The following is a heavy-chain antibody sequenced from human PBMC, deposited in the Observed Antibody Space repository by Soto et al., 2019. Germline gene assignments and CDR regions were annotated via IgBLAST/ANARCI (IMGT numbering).Heavy chain of an antibody. D-gene: IGHD3-3*01. J-gene: IGHJ4*02. V-gene: IGHV3-11*06. CDR1: GFTFSDYY. CDR3: ARDRRITIFNYFDY. CDR2: ISSSSSYT. Sequence: PGGSLRLSCAASGFTFSDYYMSWIRQAPGKGLEWVSYISSSSSYTNYADSVKGRFTISRDNAKNSLYLQMNSLRAEDTAVYYCARDRRITIFNYFDYWGQGTLVTVSS.